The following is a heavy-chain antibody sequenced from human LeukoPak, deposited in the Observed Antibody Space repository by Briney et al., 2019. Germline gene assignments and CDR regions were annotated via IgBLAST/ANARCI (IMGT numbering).Heavy chain of an antibody. CDR1: GGSFSGYY. Sequence: PSETLSLTCAVYGGSFSGYYWSWIRQPPGKGLEWIGEINHSGSTNYNPSLKSRVTISVDTSKNQFSLKLSSVTAADTAVYYCASFRIAVAGHFDYWGQGTLVTVSS. V-gene: IGHV4-34*01. J-gene: IGHJ4*02. CDR3: ASFRIAVAGHFDY. D-gene: IGHD6-19*01. CDR2: INHSGST.